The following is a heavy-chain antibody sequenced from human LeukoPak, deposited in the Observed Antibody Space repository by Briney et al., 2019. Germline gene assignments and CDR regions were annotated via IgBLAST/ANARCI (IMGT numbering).Heavy chain of an antibody. D-gene: IGHD2-15*01. CDR1: GFTFSSYG. J-gene: IGHJ6*02. Sequence: GGSLRLSCAASGFTFSSYGMHWVRQAPGKGLEWVAVISYDGSNKYYADSVKGRFTISRDNSKNTLYLQMNSLRAEDTAVYYCAREVAPGIFGVWGQGTTVTVSS. V-gene: IGHV3-30*03. CDR2: ISYDGSNK. CDR3: AREVAPGIFGV.